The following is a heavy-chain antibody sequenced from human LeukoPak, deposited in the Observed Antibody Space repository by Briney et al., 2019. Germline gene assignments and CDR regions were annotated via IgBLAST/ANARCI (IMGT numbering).Heavy chain of an antibody. D-gene: IGHD3-3*01. CDR1: GFTFSSYA. V-gene: IGHV3-23*01. CDR2: ISGSGGST. J-gene: IGHJ4*02. Sequence: GGSLRLSCAASGFTFSSYAMSCVRQAPGKGLEWVSAISGSGGSTYYADSVKGRFTISRDNSKNTLYLQMNSLRAEDTAVYYCAKDYDFWSGYSHWGQGTLVTVSS. CDR3: AKDYDFWSGYSH.